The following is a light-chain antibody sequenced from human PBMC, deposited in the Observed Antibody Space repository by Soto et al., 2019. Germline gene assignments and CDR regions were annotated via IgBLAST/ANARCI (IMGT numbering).Light chain of an antibody. Sequence: DIQMTQSPSSLSASVGDRVTITCQARQGISGDLNWYQQKPGEAPKLLIYAASNLEVGVPSRFSRNRSRSGRPFTFTISALQPEDIATYFFQQYTYLPYTFCGGIKVE. J-gene: IGKJ4*01. CDR1: QGISGD. V-gene: IGKV1-33*01. CDR3: QQYTYLPYT. CDR2: AAS.